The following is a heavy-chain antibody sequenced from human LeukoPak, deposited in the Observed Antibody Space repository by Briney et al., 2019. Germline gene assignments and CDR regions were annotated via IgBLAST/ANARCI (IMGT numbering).Heavy chain of an antibody. CDR3: ARQKPGYCTSTSCYASNWFDP. CDR2: IYYSGST. V-gene: IGHV4-39*01. Sequence: PSETLSLTCTVSGGSMSSRSYYWGWIRQPPGKGLEWIGSIYYSGSTYYNPSLKSRVTISVDTSKNQFSLKLSSVTAADTAVYYCARQKPGYCTSTSCYASNWFDPWGQGTLVTVSS. J-gene: IGHJ5*02. D-gene: IGHD2-2*01. CDR1: GGSMSSRSYY.